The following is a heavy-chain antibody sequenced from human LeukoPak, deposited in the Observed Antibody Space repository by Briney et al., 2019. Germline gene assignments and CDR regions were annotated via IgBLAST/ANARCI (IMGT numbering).Heavy chain of an antibody. CDR3: ARGIVGATHFDY. CDR1: GGSISSGDYY. D-gene: IGHD1-26*01. J-gene: IGHJ4*02. V-gene: IGHV4-30-4*01. CDR2: IYYSGST. Sequence: SQTLSLTCTVSGGSISSGDYYWSWIRQPPGKGLEWIGYIYYSGSTYYNPPLKSRVTISVDTSKNRFSLKLSSVTAADTAVYYCARGIVGATHFDYWGQGTLVTVSS.